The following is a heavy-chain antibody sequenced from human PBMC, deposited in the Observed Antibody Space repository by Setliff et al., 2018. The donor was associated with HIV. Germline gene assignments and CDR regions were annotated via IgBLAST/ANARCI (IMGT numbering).Heavy chain of an antibody. CDR3: ARDNWGGLVDY. Sequence: PSETLSLTCSVSGVFVSSGVYYWSWIRQPPGKRLEWIGYIYYSESTTYTPSLKSRVSISVDTSKNQFSLKLRSVTAADTAVYYCARDNWGGLVDYWGQGTLVTVSS. J-gene: IGHJ4*02. CDR1: GVFVSSGVYY. D-gene: IGHD2-21*01. CDR2: IYYSEST. V-gene: IGHV4-61*08.